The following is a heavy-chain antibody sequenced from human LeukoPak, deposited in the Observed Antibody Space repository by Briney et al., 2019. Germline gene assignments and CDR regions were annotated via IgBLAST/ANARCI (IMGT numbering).Heavy chain of an antibody. Sequence: GASVKVSCKASGGTFNSYAIIWVRQAPGQGLEWMGGIIPIFGTANYAQKFQGRVTITADKSTSTAYMELSSLRSEDTAVYYCATDLLPQNNYFDYWGQGTLVTVSS. D-gene: IGHD2-15*01. V-gene: IGHV1-69*06. CDR3: ATDLLPQNNYFDY. J-gene: IGHJ4*02. CDR1: GGTFNSYA. CDR2: IIPIFGTA.